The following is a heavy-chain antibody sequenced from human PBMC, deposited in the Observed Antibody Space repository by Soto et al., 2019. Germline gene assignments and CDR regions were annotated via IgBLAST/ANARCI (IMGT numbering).Heavy chain of an antibody. CDR2: ISDSGSST. CDR3: ARNGGGLGV. J-gene: IGHJ6*02. Sequence: EAQLVESGGDLVQPGGSLRLSCSASGFTFRSYGMVWVRQAPGKGLEYVSYISDSGSSTFYADSVKGRFTISRDNAKNSLYLQVNSLRADDTAVYYCARNGGGLGVWGQGTTVTVSS. V-gene: IGHV3-48*03. CDR1: GFTFRSYG. D-gene: IGHD3-10*01.